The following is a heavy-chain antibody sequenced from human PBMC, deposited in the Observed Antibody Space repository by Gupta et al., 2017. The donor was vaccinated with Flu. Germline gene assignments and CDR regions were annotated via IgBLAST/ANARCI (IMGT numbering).Heavy chain of an antibody. D-gene: IGHD5-18*01. J-gene: IGHJ4*02. CDR3: ARTWIQVWTPDFDY. V-gene: IGHV1-2*02. Sequence: QVQLVQSGAEVKKPGASVKVSCKSSGHPFTGHPIHRVRQAPGQGPEWMGRINPNSGGTNYAQKFQGRVTMTRDTSISTAYMELSSLRFDDTAVYYCARTWIQVWTPDFDYWGQGTLVTVSS. CDR1: GHPFTGHP. CDR2: INPNSGGT.